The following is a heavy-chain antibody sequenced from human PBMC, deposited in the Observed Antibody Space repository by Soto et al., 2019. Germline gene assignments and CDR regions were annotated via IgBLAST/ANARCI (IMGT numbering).Heavy chain of an antibody. V-gene: IGHV3-33*01. CDR3: ARGIVPAAYFDY. Sequence: QVQLVESGGGVVQPGRSLRLSCAASGFTFSSYGMHWVHQAPGKGLEWVAVIWYDGSNKYYADSVKGRFTISRDNSKNTLYLQMNGLRAEDTAVYYCARGIVPAAYFDYWGQGTLVTVSS. D-gene: IGHD2-2*01. J-gene: IGHJ4*02. CDR1: GFTFSSYG. CDR2: IWYDGSNK.